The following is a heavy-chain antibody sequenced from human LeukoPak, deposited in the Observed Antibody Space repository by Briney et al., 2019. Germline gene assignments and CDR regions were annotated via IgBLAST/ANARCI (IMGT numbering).Heavy chain of an antibody. CDR1: GFTFSTYG. J-gene: IGHJ4*02. V-gene: IGHV3-30*02. D-gene: IGHD2-15*01. CDR2: IQFDGSEE. Sequence: GGSLRLSCAASGFTFSTYGKHWVRQAPGKGLEWVAFIQFDGSEEFYADSVKGRFSISRDNSKNTLYLQMNSLRAEDTSVYYCAEDQKLQPFHYWGQGTLVTVSS. CDR3: AEDQKLQPFHY.